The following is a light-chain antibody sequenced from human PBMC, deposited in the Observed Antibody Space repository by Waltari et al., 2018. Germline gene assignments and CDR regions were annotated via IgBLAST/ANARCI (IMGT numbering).Light chain of an antibody. Sequence: TQSPGTLSLSPGERATLSCGASEDIKHYLAWYQQKGGQPPRLLIFDASNRATGTPARFSGSGSGTDFNLTISALKPEDFAVYYCQQRVTWLLTFGGGTKV. V-gene: IGKV3D-11*01. CDR1: EDIKHY. CDR2: DAS. CDR3: QQRVTWLLT. J-gene: IGKJ4*01.